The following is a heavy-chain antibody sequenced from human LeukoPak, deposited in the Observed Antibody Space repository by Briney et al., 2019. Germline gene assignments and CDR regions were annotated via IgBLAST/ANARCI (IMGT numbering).Heavy chain of an antibody. J-gene: IGHJ5*02. CDR2: INHSGST. V-gene: IGHV4-34*01. Sequence: SETLSLTCTVSGYSISTGYYWSWIRQPPGKGLEWIGEINHSGSTNYNPSLKSRVTISVDTSKNQFSLKLNSVTAADTAVYYCASHLVVAENWFDPWGQGTLVTVSS. D-gene: IGHD2-15*01. CDR3: ASHLVVAENWFDP. CDR1: GYSISTGYY.